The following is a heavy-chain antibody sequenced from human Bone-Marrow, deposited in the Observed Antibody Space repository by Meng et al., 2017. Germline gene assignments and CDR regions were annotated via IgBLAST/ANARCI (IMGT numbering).Heavy chain of an antibody. CDR1: GGSFSGYY. CDR2: INHSGST. Sequence: QGQLHQWREGLFEPSDTLSTTCAGYGGSFSGYYWSWIRQPPGKGLEWSGEINHSGSTNYNPSLKSRVTISVDTSKNQFSLKLSSVTAADTAVYYCARGRVVAATNPKFDYWGQGTLVTVSS. D-gene: IGHD2-15*01. J-gene: IGHJ4*02. CDR3: ARGRVVAATNPKFDY. V-gene: IGHV4-34*01.